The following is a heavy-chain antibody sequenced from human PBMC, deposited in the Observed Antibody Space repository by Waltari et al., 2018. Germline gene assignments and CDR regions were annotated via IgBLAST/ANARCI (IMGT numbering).Heavy chain of an antibody. CDR3: ARVRSSSSHSDEWLVGHSDY. D-gene: IGHD6-6*01. Sequence: QVQLQESGPGLVKPSETLSITCTVSGGSISSYYWSWIRQPAGKGLEWIGRIYTSGSTNYNPSLKSRVTMSVDTSKNQFSLKLSSVTAADTAVYYCARVRSSSSHSDEWLVGHSDYWGQGTLVTVSS. J-gene: IGHJ4*02. CDR1: GGSISSYY. V-gene: IGHV4-4*07. CDR2: IYTSGST.